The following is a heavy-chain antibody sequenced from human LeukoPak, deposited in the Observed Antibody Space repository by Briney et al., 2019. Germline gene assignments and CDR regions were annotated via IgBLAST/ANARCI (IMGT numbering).Heavy chain of an antibody. CDR1: GVSISSGGYY. D-gene: IGHD3-9*01. J-gene: IGHJ6*02. CDR3: AREGGYDILTGYPPYYYYGMDV. Sequence: ASETLSLTCTVSGVSISSGGYYWSWIRQHPGKGLEWIEYIYYSGSTYYNPSLKSRVTISVDTSKNQFSLKLSSVTAADTAVYYCAREGGYDILTGYPPYYYYGMDVWGQGTTVTVSS. V-gene: IGHV4-31*03. CDR2: IYYSGST.